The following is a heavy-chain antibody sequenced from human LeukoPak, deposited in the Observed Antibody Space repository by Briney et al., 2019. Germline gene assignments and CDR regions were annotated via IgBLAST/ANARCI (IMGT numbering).Heavy chain of an antibody. D-gene: IGHD6-19*01. CDR3: ARELPWRYSSGWSHFDY. CDR2: ISSSSSYI. V-gene: IGHV3-21*01. CDR1: GFTFSSYS. Sequence: GGSLRLSCAASGFTFSSYSMNWVRQAPGKGLEWVSSISSSSSYIYYADSVKGRFTISRDNAKNSLYLQMNSLRAEDTAVYYCARELPWRYSSGWSHFDYWGQGTLVTVSS. J-gene: IGHJ4*02.